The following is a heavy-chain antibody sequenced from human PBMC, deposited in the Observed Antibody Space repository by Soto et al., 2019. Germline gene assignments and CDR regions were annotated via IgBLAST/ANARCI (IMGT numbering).Heavy chain of an antibody. CDR2: ISAYNGNT. D-gene: IGHD4-4*01. CDR1: GYTFTSYG. V-gene: IGHV1-18*01. CDR3: AGESGQYAPPNWFDP. J-gene: IGHJ5*02. Sequence: QVQLVQSGAEVKKPGASVKVSCKASGYTFTSYGISWVRQAPGQGLEWMGWISAYNGNTNYAQKLQGRVTMTTDTSTTTAYMELGSLRSDDTAVYYCAGESGQYAPPNWFDPWGQGTLVTVSS.